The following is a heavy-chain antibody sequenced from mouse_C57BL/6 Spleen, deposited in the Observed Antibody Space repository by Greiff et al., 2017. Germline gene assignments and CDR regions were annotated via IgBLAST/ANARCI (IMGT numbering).Heavy chain of an antibody. D-gene: IGHD2-4*01. V-gene: IGHV1-82*01. CDR1: GYAFSSSW. J-gene: IGHJ4*01. CDR3: ARSDYFYAMDD. CDR2: IYPGDGDT. Sequence: VQLQQSGPELVKPGASVKISCKASGYAFSSSWMNWVKQRPGKGLEWIGRIYPGDGDTNYNGKFKGKATLTADKSSSTAYMQLSSLTSEDSAVYFCARSDYFYAMDDWGQGTSVTGSS.